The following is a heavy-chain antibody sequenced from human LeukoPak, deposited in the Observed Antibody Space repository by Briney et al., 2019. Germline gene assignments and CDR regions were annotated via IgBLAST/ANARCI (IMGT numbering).Heavy chain of an antibody. CDR1: GFTFSSYS. J-gene: IGHJ3*02. CDR3: ARPRYNWNHPDAFDI. CDR2: ISSSSSYI. Sequence: PGGSLRLSCAASGFTFSSYSMNWVRQAPGKGLEWVSSISSSSSYIYYADSVKGRFTISRDNAKNSLYLQMNSLRAEDTAVYYCARPRYNWNHPDAFDIWGQGTMVTVSS. V-gene: IGHV3-21*01. D-gene: IGHD1-20*01.